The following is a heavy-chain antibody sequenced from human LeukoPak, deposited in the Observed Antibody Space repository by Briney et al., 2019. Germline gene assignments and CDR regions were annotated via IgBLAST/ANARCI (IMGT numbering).Heavy chain of an antibody. D-gene: IGHD3-22*01. V-gene: IGHV4-34*01. CDR3: ARVGYYYDSSGYYLTYYYYYMDV. CDR2: INHSGST. Sequence: SETLSLTCAVSGGSFSGYYWSWIRQPPGKGLEWIGEINHSGSTNYNPSLKSRVTISVDTSKNQFSLKLSSVTAADTAVYYCARVGYYYDSSGYYLTYYYYYMDVWGKGTTVTVSS. CDR1: GGSFSGYY. J-gene: IGHJ6*03.